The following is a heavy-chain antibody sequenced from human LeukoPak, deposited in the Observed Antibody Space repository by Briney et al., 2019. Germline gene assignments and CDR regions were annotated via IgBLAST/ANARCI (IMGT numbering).Heavy chain of an antibody. CDR3: AKVLGVANWADAFDI. V-gene: IGHV3-23*01. D-gene: IGHD7-27*01. J-gene: IGHJ3*02. Sequence: PGGSLRLSCAASGFTFSRNAMSWVRQAPGKGLERVSAISGSGGNTYFADSVKGRFTISRDNSNNTLYLQMNSLRAEDTAVYHCAKVLGVANWADAFDIWGQGTMVTVSS. CDR1: GFTFSRNA. CDR2: ISGSGGNT.